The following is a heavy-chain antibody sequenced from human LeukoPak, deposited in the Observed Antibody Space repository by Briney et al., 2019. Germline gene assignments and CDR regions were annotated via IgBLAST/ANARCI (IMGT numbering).Heavy chain of an antibody. V-gene: IGHV4-59*12. CDR2: IYYSGST. D-gene: IGHD3-16*01. Sequence: PSETLSLTCTVSGGSISSYYWSWIRQPPGKGLEWIGYIYYSGSTNYNPSLKSRVTISVDTSKNQFSLKLSSVTAADTAVYYCARDLYGEAFDYWGQGTLVTVSS. CDR1: GGSISSYY. J-gene: IGHJ4*02. CDR3: ARDLYGEAFDY.